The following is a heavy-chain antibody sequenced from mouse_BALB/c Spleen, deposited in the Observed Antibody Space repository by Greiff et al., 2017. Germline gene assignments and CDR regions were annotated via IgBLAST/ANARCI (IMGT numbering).Heavy chain of an antibody. CDR3: ASGNYYAMDY. J-gene: IGHJ4*01. CDR1: GFTFSSFG. V-gene: IGHV5-17*02. CDR2: ISSGSSTI. D-gene: IGHD4-1*01. Sequence: EVQRVESGGGLVQPGGSRKLSCAASGFTFSSFGMHWVRQAPEKGLEWVAYISSGSSTIYYADTVKGRFTISRDNPKNTLFLQMTSLRSEDTAMYYCASGNYYAMDYWGQGTSVTGAS.